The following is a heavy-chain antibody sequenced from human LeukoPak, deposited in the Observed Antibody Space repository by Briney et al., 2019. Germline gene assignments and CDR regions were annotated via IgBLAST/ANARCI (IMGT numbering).Heavy chain of an antibody. D-gene: IGHD3-22*01. J-gene: IGHJ4*02. CDR3: AKDANYYDSSGYDY. CDR2: ISWNSGSI. CDR1: GFTFDDYA. Sequence: PGGSLRLSCAASGFTFDDYAMHWVRQAPGKGLEWVSGISWNSGSIGYADSVRGRFTISRDNAKNSLYLQMNSLRAEDTALYYCAKDANYYDSSGYDYWGQGTLVTVSS. V-gene: IGHV3-9*01.